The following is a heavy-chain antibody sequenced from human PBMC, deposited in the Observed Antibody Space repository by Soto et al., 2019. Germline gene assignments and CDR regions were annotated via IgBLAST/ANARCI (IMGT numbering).Heavy chain of an antibody. Sequence: ASVKVSCKASGYTFTSYAMHWVRQAPGQGLEWMGWISAYNGNTNYAQKLQGRVTMTTDTSTSTAYMELRSLRSDDTAVYYCARVAAVAAHNWFDPWGQGTLVTVSS. CDR3: ARVAAVAAHNWFDP. J-gene: IGHJ5*02. CDR2: ISAYNGNT. D-gene: IGHD6-19*01. CDR1: GYTFTSYA. V-gene: IGHV1-18*01.